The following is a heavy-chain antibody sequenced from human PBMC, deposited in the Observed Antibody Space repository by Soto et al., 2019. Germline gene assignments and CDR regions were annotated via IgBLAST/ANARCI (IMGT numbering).Heavy chain of an antibody. J-gene: IGHJ6*02. CDR2: IRSKANSYAT. D-gene: IGHD5-18*01. V-gene: IGHV3-73*01. Sequence: GGSLRLSCAASGLTFSGSAMHWVRQASGKGLEWVGRIRSKANSYATAYAASVKGRFTISRDDSKNTAYLQMNSLKTEDPAVYYCASDTARVYYGMDVWGQGTTVTVSS. CDR1: GLTFSGSA. CDR3: ASDTARVYYGMDV.